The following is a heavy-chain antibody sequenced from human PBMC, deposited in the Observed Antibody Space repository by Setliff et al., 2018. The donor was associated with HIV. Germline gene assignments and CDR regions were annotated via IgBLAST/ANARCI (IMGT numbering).Heavy chain of an antibody. CDR1: GGSISSGCYY. Sequence: SETLSLTCTVSGGSISSGCYYWSWIRRHPGKGLEWIGYIHYSGNTYNNPSLNSRISISVDMSKNKFSLKLSSLTAADTAVYYCARGGLGVVTSFDSLGPGTLVTVSS. V-gene: IGHV4-31*03. J-gene: IGHJ4*02. CDR3: ARGGLGVVTSFDS. D-gene: IGHD3-3*01. CDR2: IHYSGNT.